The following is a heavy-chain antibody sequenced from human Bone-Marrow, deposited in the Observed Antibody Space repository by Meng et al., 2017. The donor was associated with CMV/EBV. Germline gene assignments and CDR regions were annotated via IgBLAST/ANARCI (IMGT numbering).Heavy chain of an antibody. J-gene: IGHJ4*02. D-gene: IGHD6-6*01. CDR2: IKQDGSEK. Sequence: ESLKISCAASGFTFSSYWMSWVRQAPGKGLEWVANIKQDGSEKYYVDSVKGRFTISRDNAKNSLYMQMNSLRAEDTAVYYCARARRCSSSSPYYFDYWGQGTLVTVSS. V-gene: IGHV3-7*01. CDR1: GFTFSSYW. CDR3: ARARRCSSSSPYYFDY.